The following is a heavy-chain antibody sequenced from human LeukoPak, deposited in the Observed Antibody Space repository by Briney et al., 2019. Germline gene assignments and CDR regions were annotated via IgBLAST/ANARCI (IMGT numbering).Heavy chain of an antibody. CDR1: GFTVSSNY. D-gene: IGHD3-10*01. V-gene: IGHV3-53*01. CDR2: IYSGGST. Sequence: PGGSLRLSCAASGFTVSSNYMSWVRQAPGKGLEWASVIYSGGSTYYADSVKGRFTISRDNSKNTLYLQMNSLRAEDTAVYYCARASYYSDFDYWGQGTLVTVSS. J-gene: IGHJ4*02. CDR3: ARASYYSDFDY.